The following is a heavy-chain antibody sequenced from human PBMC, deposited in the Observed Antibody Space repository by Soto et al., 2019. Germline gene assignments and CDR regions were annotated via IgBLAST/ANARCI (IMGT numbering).Heavy chain of an antibody. Sequence: QVQLVESGGGVVQPGRSLRLSCTASGFTFSSYAMHWVRQAPGKGLEWVAIISYDGSEKYYVDSVKGRFTISRDNSKNTLYLQMTRLRAEDTAVYYCAKGSGVDDSSGYGGMGNDYWCQGTLVIVPS. CDR1: GFTFSSYA. J-gene: IGHJ4*02. CDR2: ISYDGSEK. D-gene: IGHD3-22*01. CDR3: AKGSGVDDSSGYGGMGNDY. V-gene: IGHV3-30*18.